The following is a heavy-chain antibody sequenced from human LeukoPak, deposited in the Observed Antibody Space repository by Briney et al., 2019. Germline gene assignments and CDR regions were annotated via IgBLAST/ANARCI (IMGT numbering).Heavy chain of an antibody. V-gene: IGHV1-46*01. Sequence: GASVKVSCKASGGTFSSYAISWVRQAPGQELEWMGIINPTGGSTSYAQKFQGRVTMTRDTSTSTVYMELSSLRSEDTAVYYCAREQYYSDSSGYSTLFDYWGQGTLVTVSS. CDR3: AREQYYSDSSGYSTLFDY. CDR1: GGTFSSYA. CDR2: INPTGGST. D-gene: IGHD3-22*01. J-gene: IGHJ4*02.